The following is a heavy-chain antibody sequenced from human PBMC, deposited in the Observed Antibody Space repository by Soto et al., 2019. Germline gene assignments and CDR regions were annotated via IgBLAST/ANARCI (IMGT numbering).Heavy chain of an antibody. CDR1: GFTFSSYA. CDR2: ISYDGSNK. V-gene: IGHV3-30-3*01. J-gene: IGHJ4*02. CDR3: ARDVSTTLDY. Sequence: GGSLRLSCAASGFTFSSYAMHWVRQAPGKGLEWVAVISYDGSNKYYADSVKGRFTISRDNSKNTLYLQMNSLRAEDTAVYYYARDVSTTLDYWGQGTLVTVSS. D-gene: IGHD1-7*01.